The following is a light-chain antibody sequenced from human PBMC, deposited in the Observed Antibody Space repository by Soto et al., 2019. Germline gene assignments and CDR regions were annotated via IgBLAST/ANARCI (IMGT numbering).Light chain of an antibody. CDR3: QQINSYPIT. V-gene: IGKV1-9*01. CDR1: QGINSY. CDR2: AAS. Sequence: IQLTQSPSFLSASVGDRVTITCRASQGINSYLAWYQQKPGKVPKLLIYAASTLQSGVPSRFSGSGSGTEFTLTISRLQPEDFATYYCQQINSYPITFGQGTRLEI. J-gene: IGKJ5*01.